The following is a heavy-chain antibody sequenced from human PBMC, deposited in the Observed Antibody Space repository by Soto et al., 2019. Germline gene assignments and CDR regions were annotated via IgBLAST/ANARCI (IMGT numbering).Heavy chain of an antibody. CDR1: GFTFSAYW. Sequence: EVQLVESGGGLVQPGKSLTLSCATSGFTFSAYWMTWVRQAQGKGLEWVASIRQDGSEIYYVDSVKGRFTISRDNAKNSLFLQMNSLSAEDTAVYYCARASLRRFYYWGQGTLVTVSS. D-gene: IGHD3-16*01. CDR2: IRQDGSEI. CDR3: ARASLRRFYY. V-gene: IGHV3-7*04. J-gene: IGHJ4*02.